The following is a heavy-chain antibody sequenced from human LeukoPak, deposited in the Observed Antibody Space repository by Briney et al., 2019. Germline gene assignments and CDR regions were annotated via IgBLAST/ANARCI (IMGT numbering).Heavy chain of an antibody. Sequence: GGSLRLSCVASAFTFRRYAMSWVRQAPGKGLEWVSTISGSGDSTDYADSVKGRLAISRDNSKNTVYLQMNSLRVEDTAVYYCAKAIWASTVGAAGIFFDYWGQGILVTVSS. CDR1: AFTFRRYA. D-gene: IGHD1-26*01. CDR3: AKAIWASTVGAAGIFFDY. V-gene: IGHV3-23*01. J-gene: IGHJ4*02. CDR2: ISGSGDST.